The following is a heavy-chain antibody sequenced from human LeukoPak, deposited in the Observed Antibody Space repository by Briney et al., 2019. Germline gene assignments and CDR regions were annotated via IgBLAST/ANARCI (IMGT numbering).Heavy chain of an antibody. V-gene: IGHV3-7*03. CDR2: IKQDGSEK. Sequence: GGSLRLSCAASGFTFSSYWMSWVRQAPGKGLEWVANIKQDGSEKYYVDSVKGRFTISRDNAKNSLYLQMNSLRAEDTAVYYCASNIIEMATALDYWGQGTLVTVSS. J-gene: IGHJ4*02. CDR1: GFTFSSYW. CDR3: ASNIIEMATALDY. D-gene: IGHD5-24*01.